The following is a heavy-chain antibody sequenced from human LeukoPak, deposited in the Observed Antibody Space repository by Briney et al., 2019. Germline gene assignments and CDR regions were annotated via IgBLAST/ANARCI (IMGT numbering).Heavy chain of an antibody. CDR3: AAQYSGYVRLDY. Sequence: PSETLSLTCAVYGGSFSGYLWSWIRQPPGKGLEWIGEISHSGSTNYNPSLKSRVTISVDTSKNQFSLKLSSVTAADTAVYYCAAQYSGYVRLDYWGQGTLVTVSS. J-gene: IGHJ4*02. D-gene: IGHD5-12*01. V-gene: IGHV4-34*01. CDR2: ISHSGST. CDR1: GGSFSGYL.